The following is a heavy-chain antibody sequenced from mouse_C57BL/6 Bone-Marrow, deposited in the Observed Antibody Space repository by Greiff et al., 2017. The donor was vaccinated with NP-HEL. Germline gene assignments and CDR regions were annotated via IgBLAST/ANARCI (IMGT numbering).Heavy chain of an antibody. V-gene: IGHV1-39*01. CDR3: ARGGNYGSPWFAY. Sequence: EVQLQESGPELVKPGASVKISCKASGYSFTDYNMNWVKQSNGKSLEWIGVINPNYGTTSYNQKFKGKATLTVDQSSSTAYMQLNSLTSEDAAVYYCARGGNYGSPWFAYWGQGTLVTVSA. CDR1: GYSFTDYN. D-gene: IGHD1-1*01. CDR2: INPNYGTT. J-gene: IGHJ3*01.